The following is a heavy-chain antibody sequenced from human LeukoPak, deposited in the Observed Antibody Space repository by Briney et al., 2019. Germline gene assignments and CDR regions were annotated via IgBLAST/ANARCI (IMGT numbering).Heavy chain of an antibody. CDR1: GYTLTELS. Sequence: GASVKVSCKVSGYTLTELSMHWVRQAPGKGLEWMGGFDPEDGETIYAQKFQGRVTMTTDTSTSTAYMELRSLRSDDTAVYYCARDTGSGISDYWGQGTLVTVSS. J-gene: IGHJ4*02. V-gene: IGHV1-24*01. D-gene: IGHD3-10*01. CDR2: FDPEDGET. CDR3: ARDTGSGISDY.